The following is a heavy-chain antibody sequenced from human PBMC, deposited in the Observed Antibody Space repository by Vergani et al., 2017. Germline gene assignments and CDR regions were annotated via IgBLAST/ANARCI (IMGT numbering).Heavy chain of an antibody. CDR3: ARHPANYYDRSGYPSHYYGMDV. CDR1: GYTFTSYG. J-gene: IGHJ6*02. Sequence: QVQLVQSGAEVKKPGASVKVFCKASGYTFTSYGISWVRQAPGQGLEGMGWISAYNGNTNYAQKRQGRVTMTTETSTSTAYMELRNLRSDDTAVYYCARHPANYYDRSGYPSHYYGMDVWGQGTTVTVSS. D-gene: IGHD3-22*01. CDR2: ISAYNGNT. V-gene: IGHV1-18*01.